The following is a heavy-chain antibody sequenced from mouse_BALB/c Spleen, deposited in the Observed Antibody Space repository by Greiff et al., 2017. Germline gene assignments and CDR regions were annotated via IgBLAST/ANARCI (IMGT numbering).Heavy chain of an antibody. Sequence: EVQLVESGGGLVKPGGSLKLSCAASGFTFSSYAMPWVRQTPEKRLEWVACISSGSSTYYPDSVKGRFTISRDNARNILYLQMSCQRSEDTAMYYCAGGYDPFAYWGQGTLVTVSA. CDR3: AGGYDPFAY. V-gene: IGHV5-6-5*01. CDR2: ISSGSST. CDR1: GFTFSSYA. J-gene: IGHJ3*01. D-gene: IGHD2-14*01.